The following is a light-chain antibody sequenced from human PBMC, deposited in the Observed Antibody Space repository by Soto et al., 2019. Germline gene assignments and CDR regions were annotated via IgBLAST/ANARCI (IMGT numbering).Light chain of an antibody. CDR1: QSVSGN. CDR3: QQYNNWPRT. J-gene: IGKJ1*01. V-gene: IGKV3-15*01. CDR2: GAS. Sequence: ETAMTQSPATLSVSPGERATLSCRASQSVSGNLAWYQQKPGQAPRLLISGASTRATGVPDRFSGSGSGTDFTLTISSLQSEDFAVYYCQQYNNWPRTFGQGTKVDIK.